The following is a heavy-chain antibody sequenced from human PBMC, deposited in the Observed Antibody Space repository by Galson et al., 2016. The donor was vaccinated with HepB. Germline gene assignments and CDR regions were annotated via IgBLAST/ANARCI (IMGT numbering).Heavy chain of an antibody. D-gene: IGHD3-22*01. CDR1: GGIFSNFA. J-gene: IGHJ3*01. Sequence: SVKVSCKASGGIFSNFAFVWVRQAPGQGLEWMGGTIPSSPTPNYSQNFQGRVTITADESTTTAYMELTSLRSEDTAVYYCARDDSSDYYPDTFDVWGQGTMVTVSS. V-gene: IGHV1-69*13. CDR2: TIPSSPTP. CDR3: ARDDSSDYYPDTFDV.